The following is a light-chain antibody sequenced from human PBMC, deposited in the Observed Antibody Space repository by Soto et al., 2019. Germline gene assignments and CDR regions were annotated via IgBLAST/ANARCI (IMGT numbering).Light chain of an antibody. J-gene: IGKJ4*01. CDR1: QSISSTF. CDR3: QHYCSSRPYT. V-gene: IGKV3-20*01. CDR2: GAS. Sequence: VLTQSPGTLSLSPGERATLSCRASQSISSTFLAWYQQKPGQAPRLLIYGASTRGTVIPDRFSGSGSGTDFTSTISGLVPEDLVVYDCQHYCSSRPYTFGGGPNVE.